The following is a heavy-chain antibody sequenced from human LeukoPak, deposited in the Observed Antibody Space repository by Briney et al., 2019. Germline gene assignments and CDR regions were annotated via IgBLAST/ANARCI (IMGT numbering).Heavy chain of an antibody. D-gene: IGHD1-1*01. CDR2: IYPGDSDT. V-gene: IGHV5-51*01. Sequence: GESLKISCKGSGYSFTTYWIAWVRQMPGIGLEWMGIIYPGDSDTRYSPSFQGQVTISVDKSISTAYLQWSSLKASDTAIYYCARGAPTGRHFDYWGQGTLVTVSS. CDR3: ARGAPTGRHFDY. CDR1: GYSFTTYW. J-gene: IGHJ4*02.